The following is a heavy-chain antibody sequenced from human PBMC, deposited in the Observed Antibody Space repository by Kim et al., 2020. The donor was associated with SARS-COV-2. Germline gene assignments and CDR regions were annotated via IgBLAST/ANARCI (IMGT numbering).Heavy chain of an antibody. Sequence: GESLKISCKGSGYSFTSYWIGWVRQMPGKGLEWMGIIYPGDSDTRYSPSFQGQVTISADKPISTAYLQWSSLKASDTAMYYCASSRDGYNSFFDYWGQGTLVTVSS. CDR1: GYSFTSYW. V-gene: IGHV5-51*04. D-gene: IGHD5-12*01. CDR3: ASSRDGYNSFFDY. CDR2: IYPGDSDT. J-gene: IGHJ4*02.